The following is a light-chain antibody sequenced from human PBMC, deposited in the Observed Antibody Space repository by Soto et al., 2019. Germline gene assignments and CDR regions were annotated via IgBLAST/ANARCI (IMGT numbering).Light chain of an antibody. J-gene: IGKJ1*01. CDR1: QSISSR. Sequence: RSKSPSIQCAAGGVGSTRSSRASQSISSRLAWYQQKPGKAPKLLIYAASSLDSGFPSRCRGSESGTDFTLTISSLQPDDSATYSCQQYSNSLFMFGRGTKVDIK. CDR3: QQYSNSLFM. V-gene: IGKV1-5*01. CDR2: AAS.